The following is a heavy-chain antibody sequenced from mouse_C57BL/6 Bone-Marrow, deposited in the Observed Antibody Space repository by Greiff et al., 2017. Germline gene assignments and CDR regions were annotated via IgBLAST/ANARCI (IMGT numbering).Heavy chain of an antibody. CDR2: INYDGSST. CDR1: GFTFSDYY. J-gene: IGHJ2*01. Sequence: EVMLVESEGGLVQPGSSMKLSCTASGFTFSDYYMAWVRQVPEKGLEWVANINYDGSSTYYLDSLKSRFIISRDNAKNILYLQMSSLKSEDTATYYCARDPGSNVFDYWGQGTTLTVSS. V-gene: IGHV5-16*01. CDR3: ARDPGSNVFDY. D-gene: IGHD2-5*01.